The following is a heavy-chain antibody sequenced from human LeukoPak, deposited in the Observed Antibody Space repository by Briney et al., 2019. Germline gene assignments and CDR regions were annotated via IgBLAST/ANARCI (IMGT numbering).Heavy chain of an antibody. CDR1: GFTFSSYG. V-gene: IGHV3-30*18. CDR3: AKGDYYDSSGYYYLLLGMDV. J-gene: IGHJ6*02. CDR2: ISYDGSNK. D-gene: IGHD3-22*01. Sequence: GGSLRLSCAASGFTFSSYGMHWVRQAPGKGLEWVAVISYDGSNKYYADSVTGRFTISRDNSKNTLYLQMNSLRAEDTAVYYCAKGDYYDSSGYYYLLLGMDVWGQGTTVTVSS.